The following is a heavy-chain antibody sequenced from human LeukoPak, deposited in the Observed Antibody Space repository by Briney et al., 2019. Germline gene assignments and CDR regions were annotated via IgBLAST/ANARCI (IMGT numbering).Heavy chain of an antibody. CDR1: GFTFSSYE. J-gene: IGHJ4*02. CDR2: ISSSGSTI. CDR3: ARDVYDYVWGSYSLDY. V-gene: IGHV3-48*03. Sequence: QPGGSLRLSCAASGFTFSSYEMNWVRQAPGKGLEWVSYISSSGSTIYYADSVKGRFTISRDNAKNSLYLQMNSLRAEDTAVYYCARDVYDYVWGSYSLDYWGQGTLVTVSS. D-gene: IGHD3-16*01.